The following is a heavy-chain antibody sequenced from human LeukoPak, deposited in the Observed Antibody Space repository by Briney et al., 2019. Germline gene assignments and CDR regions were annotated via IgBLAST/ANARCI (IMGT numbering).Heavy chain of an antibody. J-gene: IGHJ5*02. CDR3: SKAPTDYCDYGGWVDP. CDR1: GFTFSSYA. Sequence: GGSLRLSCAASGFTFSSYAMSWVRQAPGKGLEWVSAISGSGGSTYYADSVKGRFTISRDNSKNTLYLQMNSLRAEDTAVYYCSKAPTDYCDYGGWVDPWGQGTLVTVYS. V-gene: IGHV3-23*01. D-gene: IGHD4-17*01. CDR2: ISGSGGST.